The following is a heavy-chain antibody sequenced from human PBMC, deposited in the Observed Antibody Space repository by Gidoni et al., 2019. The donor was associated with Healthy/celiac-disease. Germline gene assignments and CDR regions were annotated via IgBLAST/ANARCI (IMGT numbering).Heavy chain of an antibody. V-gene: IGHV4-30-2*01. CDR1: GGSIRSGGYS. D-gene: IGHD3-3*01. Sequence: QLQLQESGSGLVKPSQTLSLTCAVSGGSIRSGGYSWSWIRQPPGKGLEWIGYIYHSGSTYYNPSLKSRVTISVDRSKNQFSLKLSSVTAADTAVYYCARGLDDDFWSGSYYYYMDVWGKGTTVTVSS. CDR2: IYHSGST. J-gene: IGHJ6*03. CDR3: ARGLDDDFWSGSYYYYMDV.